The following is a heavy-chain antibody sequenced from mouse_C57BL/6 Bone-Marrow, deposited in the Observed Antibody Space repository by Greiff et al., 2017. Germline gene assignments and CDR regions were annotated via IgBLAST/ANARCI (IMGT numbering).Heavy chain of an antibody. D-gene: IGHD1-1*01. CDR1: GFTFSDYY. Sequence: EVQRVESGGGLVQPGGSLKLSCAASGFTFSDYYMYWVRQTPEKRLEWVAYISNGGGSTYYPDTVKGRFTISRDNAKNTLYLQMSRLKSEDTAMYYGARHGGVFIAGDFDVWGTGTTVTVSS. J-gene: IGHJ1*03. V-gene: IGHV5-12*01. CDR2: ISNGGGST. CDR3: ARHGGVFIAGDFDV.